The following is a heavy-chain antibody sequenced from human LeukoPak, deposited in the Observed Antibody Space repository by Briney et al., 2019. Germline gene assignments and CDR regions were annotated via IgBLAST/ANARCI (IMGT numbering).Heavy chain of an antibody. V-gene: IGHV3-30*18. D-gene: IGHD3-10*01. J-gene: IGHJ6*02. Sequence: PGGSLRLSCAASGFTFSSYGMHWVRQAPGKGLEWVAVISYDGSNKYYADSVKGRFTISRDNSKNTLYLQMNSLRAEDTAVYYCAKGSFVITMVRGVTSNGMDVWGQGTTVTVSS. CDR1: GFTFSSYG. CDR2: ISYDGSNK. CDR3: AKGSFVITMVRGVTSNGMDV.